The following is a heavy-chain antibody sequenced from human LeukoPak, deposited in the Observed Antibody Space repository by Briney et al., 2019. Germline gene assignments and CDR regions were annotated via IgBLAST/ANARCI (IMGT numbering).Heavy chain of an antibody. D-gene: IGHD3-16*01. CDR2: IYHSGST. CDR1: GGSISSSNW. V-gene: IGHV4-4*02. Sequence: SETLSLTCAVSGGSISSSNWWSWVRQPPGKGLEWIGEIYHSGSTNYNPSLKSRVTISVDKSKNQFSLKLSSVTAADTAVYYCARGTLHVLYYYYMDVWGKGTTVTVSS. CDR3: ARGTLHVLYYYYMDV. J-gene: IGHJ6*03.